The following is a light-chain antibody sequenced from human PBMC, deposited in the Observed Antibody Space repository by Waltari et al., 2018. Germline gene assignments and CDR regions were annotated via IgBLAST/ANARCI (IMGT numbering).Light chain of an antibody. CDR3: QQRGNWPPT. CDR1: QGIGKY. J-gene: IGKJ2*01. CDR2: DSS. Sequence: EVVLTQSPATLSLSPGETATLSCTASQGIGKYLSWYQHKPGQPPRVLIYDSSTRVTGIPARFSGSGSETDFTLTLTGLESADFALYYCQQRGNWPPTFGPGTKLE. V-gene: IGKV3-11*01.